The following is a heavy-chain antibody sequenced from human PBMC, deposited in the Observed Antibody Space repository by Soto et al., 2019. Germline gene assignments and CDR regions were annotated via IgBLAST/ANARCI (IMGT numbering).Heavy chain of an antibody. D-gene: IGHD3-10*01. Sequence: QVQLVQSGAEVKKPGASVKVSCKASGYTFTSYVISWVRQAPGQGLDWMGWISAYNGNTKYAQKPQGRVTMTTDTYTSTASMEPRSLRSDETAVYYCTTDSMVRGFITAETYYYSWDGMDGWGQGPRVTVPS. J-gene: IGHJ6*01. V-gene: IGHV1-18*01. CDR2: ISAYNGNT. CDR3: TTDSMVRGFITAETYYYSWDGMDG. CDR1: GYTFTSYV.